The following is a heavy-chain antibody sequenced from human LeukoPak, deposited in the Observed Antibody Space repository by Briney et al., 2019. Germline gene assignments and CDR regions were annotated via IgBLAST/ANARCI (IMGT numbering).Heavy chain of an antibody. CDR3: ARHGIAVAQYGMGV. J-gene: IGHJ6*02. V-gene: IGHV4-59*08. Sequence: SETLSLTCTVSGGSISSYYWSWIRQPPGKGLEWIGYIYYSGSTNYNPSLKSRVTISVDTSKNQFSLKLSSVTAADTAVYYCARHGIAVAQYGMGVWGQGTTVTVSS. CDR1: GGSISSYY. CDR2: IYYSGST. D-gene: IGHD6-19*01.